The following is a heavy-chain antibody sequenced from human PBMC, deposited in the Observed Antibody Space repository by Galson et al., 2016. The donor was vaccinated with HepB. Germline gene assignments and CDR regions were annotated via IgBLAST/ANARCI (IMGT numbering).Heavy chain of an antibody. D-gene: IGHD3-9*01. V-gene: IGHV4-34*01. J-gene: IGHJ6*02. Sequence: SETLSLTCTVYGGAFNSYFWTWIRQPPGGSLEWIGELNDRGSSNYNPSLNGRLPLTADTSKNQFSLTLTSVTAADTAVYFCARGRNYDIFTGSSGSRRPDFYSGLDVWGQGNTVIVSS. CDR3: ARGRNYDIFTGSSGSRRPDFYSGLDV. CDR2: LNDRGSS. CDR1: GGAFNSYF.